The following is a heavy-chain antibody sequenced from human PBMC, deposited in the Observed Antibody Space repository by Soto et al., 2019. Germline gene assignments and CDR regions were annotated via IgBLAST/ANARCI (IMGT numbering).Heavy chain of an antibody. CDR3: ATEGGHNYGLGRGHPFDP. J-gene: IGHJ5*02. V-gene: IGHV1-69*01. Sequence: QVQLVQSGSEVKKSGSSVKVSCKASRGTFNRYAISWVRQAPGQGLEWMGGIIPMFGSANYAQKFQGRVTITADESTNTAYMDMSSLTSDDTAVYYCATEGGHNYGLGRGHPFDPWGQGTLVTVSS. CDR1: RGTFNRYA. D-gene: IGHD4-17*01. CDR2: IIPMFGSA.